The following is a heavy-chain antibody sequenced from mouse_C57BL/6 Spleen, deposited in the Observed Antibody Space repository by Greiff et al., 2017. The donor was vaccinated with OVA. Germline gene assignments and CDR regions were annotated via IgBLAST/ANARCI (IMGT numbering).Heavy chain of an antibody. CDR2: ISSGSSTI. D-gene: IGHD3-3*01. V-gene: IGHV5-17*01. J-gene: IGHJ4*01. CDR3: ARGDPYAMDY. CDR1: GFTFSDYG. Sequence: EVNVVESGGGLVKPGGSLKLSCAASGFTFSDYGMHWVRQAPEKGLEWVAYISSGSSTIYYADTVKGRFTISRDNAKNTLFLQMTSLRSEDTAMYYCARGDPYAMDYWGQGTSVTVSS.